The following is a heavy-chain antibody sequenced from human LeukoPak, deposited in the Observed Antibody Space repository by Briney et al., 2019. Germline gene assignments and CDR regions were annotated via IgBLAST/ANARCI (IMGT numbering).Heavy chain of an antibody. CDR2: IKQDGSVQ. V-gene: IGHV3-7*01. CDR1: GFTFSGYW. D-gene: IGHD1-1*01. J-gene: IGHJ3*02. CDR3: ARDGILTYAFDI. Sequence: PGGSLRLSCSASGFTFSGYWMSWLRQAPGKGLEWMANIKQDGSVQNYVDSVKGRFTISRDNAKDSLFLQMNSLRAEDTAVYFCARDGILTYAFDIWGQGTLVTVSP.